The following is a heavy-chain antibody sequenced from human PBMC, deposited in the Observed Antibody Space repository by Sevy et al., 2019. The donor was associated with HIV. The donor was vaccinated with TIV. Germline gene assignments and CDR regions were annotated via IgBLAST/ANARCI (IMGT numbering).Heavy chain of an antibody. J-gene: IGHJ4*02. Sequence: SETLSLTCAVSGVSFSDYYWSWIRQPPGKGLEWIGEISQSGSTNYNPPLKSRVIMSLDTSKNQFSLKLTSVTAADTAVYYCARGPLFSPEYCSGGSCPTIDYWGQGTLVTVSS. V-gene: IGHV4-34*01. CDR3: ARGPLFSPEYCSGGSCPTIDY. CDR1: GVSFSDYY. CDR2: ISQSGST. D-gene: IGHD2-15*01.